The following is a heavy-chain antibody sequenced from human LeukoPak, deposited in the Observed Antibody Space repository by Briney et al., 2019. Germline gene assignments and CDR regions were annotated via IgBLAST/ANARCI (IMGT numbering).Heavy chain of an antibody. D-gene: IGHD3-22*01. V-gene: IGHV3-48*01. Sequence: GGSLRLSCAASEFTFRSYSMNWVRQAPGKGLEWVSFISSSSSTIYYADSVKGRFTISRDNAKNSLYLQMNSLRAEDTAVYYCARGSTYYDSSGQVPFDYWGQGTLVTVSS. CDR2: ISSSSSTI. J-gene: IGHJ4*02. CDR1: EFTFRSYS. CDR3: ARGSTYYDSSGQVPFDY.